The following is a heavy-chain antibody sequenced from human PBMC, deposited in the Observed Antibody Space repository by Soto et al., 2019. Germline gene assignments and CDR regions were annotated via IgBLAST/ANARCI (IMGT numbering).Heavy chain of an antibody. CDR3: ARDRVMRGNSYYYGMDV. J-gene: IGHJ6*02. V-gene: IGHV1-69*12. Sequence: QVLLVQSGAEVKKPGSSMKLSCKTSGGTFSSFAISWVRLVPGQGLEWMGVIIPGFATPTCAQTFQDRISITADDSTSTAYMELSSLRSEDTAVYYCARDRVMRGNSYYYGMDVWGQGTTVTVSS. D-gene: IGHD2-21*01. CDR2: IIPGFATP. CDR1: GGTFSSFA.